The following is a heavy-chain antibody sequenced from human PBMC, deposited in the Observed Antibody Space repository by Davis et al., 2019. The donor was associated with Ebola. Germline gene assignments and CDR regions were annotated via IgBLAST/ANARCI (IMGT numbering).Heavy chain of an antibody. CDR1: GFTFHNYA. J-gene: IGHJ3*02. Sequence: PGGSLRLSCSASGFTFHNYAMHWVRQAPGRGLDFVSGINDNGGTTHYADSVKGRFTISRDDSRSTVYLQMSSLTVEDTALYYCVKDRRGSYAFDIWGQGTMVTVSS. V-gene: IGHV3-64D*06. CDR2: INDNGGTT. D-gene: IGHD1-26*01. CDR3: VKDRRGSYAFDI.